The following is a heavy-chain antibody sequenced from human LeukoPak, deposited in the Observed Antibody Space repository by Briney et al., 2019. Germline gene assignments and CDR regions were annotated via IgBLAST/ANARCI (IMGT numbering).Heavy chain of an antibody. CDR3: ARDIAAAGSGPQYYFDY. Sequence: ASVKVSCKASGYRFTGFGMNWVRQAPGQGLEWMGWISAYNGNTNYAQKLQGRVTMTTDTSTSTAYMELRSLRSDDTAVYYCARDIAAAGSGPQYYFDYWGQGTLVTVSS. CDR1: GYRFTGFG. CDR2: ISAYNGNT. V-gene: IGHV1-18*01. D-gene: IGHD6-13*01. J-gene: IGHJ4*02.